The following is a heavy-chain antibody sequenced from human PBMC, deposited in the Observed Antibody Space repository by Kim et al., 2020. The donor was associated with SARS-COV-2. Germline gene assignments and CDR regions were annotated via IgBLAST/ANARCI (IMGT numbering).Heavy chain of an antibody. Sequence: ISARGLGTHYADSVKGRFTISRDNSRSTLFLQMNYLRVEDTAIYYCEASDYWGQGSLVTVSS. CDR2: ISARGLGT. J-gene: IGHJ4*02. V-gene: IGHV3-23*01. CDR3: EASDY.